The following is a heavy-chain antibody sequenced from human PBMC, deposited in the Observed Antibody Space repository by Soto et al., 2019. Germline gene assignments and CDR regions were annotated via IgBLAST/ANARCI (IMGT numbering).Heavy chain of an antibody. CDR3: ARVGRHCSSTSCYPFLFDY. J-gene: IGHJ4*02. CDR2: IIPIFGTA. Sequence: GASVKVSCKASGGTFSSYAMSWVRQAPGQGLEWMGGIIPIFGTANYAQKFQGRVTITADESTSTAYMELSSLRSEDTAVYYCARVGRHCSSTSCYPFLFDYWGQGTLVTVSS. CDR1: GGTFSSYA. V-gene: IGHV1-69*13. D-gene: IGHD2-2*01.